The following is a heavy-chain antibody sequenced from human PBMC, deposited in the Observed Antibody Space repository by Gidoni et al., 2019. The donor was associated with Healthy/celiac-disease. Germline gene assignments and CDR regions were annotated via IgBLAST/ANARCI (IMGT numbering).Heavy chain of an antibody. CDR3: ATPAGIVGARGAFDI. D-gene: IGHD1-26*01. V-gene: IGHV1-3*01. CDR2: INADNGNT. Sequence: QVQLVQSGAEVKKPGASVQVSCMASGYTFPSYAMHWVRQAPGQRLEWMGWINADNGNTKYSQKCQGRVTITRDTSASTASMELSSLRSEDTAVYYCATPAGIVGARGAFDIWGQGTMVTVSS. CDR1: GYTFPSYA. J-gene: IGHJ3*02.